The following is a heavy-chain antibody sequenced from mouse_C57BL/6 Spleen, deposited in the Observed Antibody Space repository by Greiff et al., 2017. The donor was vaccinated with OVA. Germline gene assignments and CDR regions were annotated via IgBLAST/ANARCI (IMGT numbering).Heavy chain of an antibody. V-gene: IGHV1-64*01. CDR1: GYTFTSYW. CDR2: IHPNSGST. Sequence: QVQLKQPGAELVKPGASVKLSCKASGYTFTSYWMHWVKQRPGQGLEWIGMIHPNSGSTNYNEKFKSKATLTVDKSSSTAYMQLSSLTSEDSAVYYCAIITTVVDWYFDVWGTGTTVTVSS. D-gene: IGHD1-1*01. CDR3: AIITTVVDWYFDV. J-gene: IGHJ1*03.